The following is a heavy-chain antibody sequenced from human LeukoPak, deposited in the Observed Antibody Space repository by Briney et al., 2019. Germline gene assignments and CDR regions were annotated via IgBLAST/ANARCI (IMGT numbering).Heavy chain of an antibody. J-gene: IGHJ4*02. CDR3: ARDRSGWGYFDY. V-gene: IGHV1-46*01. Sequence: ASVKVSCKASGYTFTSYYMHWVRQAPGQGLEWMGIINPSGGSTSYAQKFQGRVTMTRDMSTSTVYMELSSLRSEDTAVYYCARDRSGWGYFDYWGQGTLVTVSS. CDR2: INPSGGST. CDR1: GYTFTSYY. D-gene: IGHD6-19*01.